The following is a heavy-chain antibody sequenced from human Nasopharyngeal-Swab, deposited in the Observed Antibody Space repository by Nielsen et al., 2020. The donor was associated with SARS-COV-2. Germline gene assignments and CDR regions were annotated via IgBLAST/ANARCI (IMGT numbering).Heavy chain of an antibody. D-gene: IGHD1-26*01. CDR3: ARGIGGSRDY. V-gene: IGHV1-8*01. J-gene: IGHJ4*02. Sequence: ASVKVASKASGYTFTRYDINWERQATGQGLEWMGWMNPNSGNTVYAQKFQGRVTMTRNTSISTAYMELSSLRSEDTAVYYCARGIGGSRDYWGQGTLVTVSS. CDR2: MNPNSGNT. CDR1: GYTFTRYD.